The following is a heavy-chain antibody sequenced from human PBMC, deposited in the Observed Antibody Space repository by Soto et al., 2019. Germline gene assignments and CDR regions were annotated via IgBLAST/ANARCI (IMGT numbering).Heavy chain of an antibody. CDR3: ARAVVVVSNWFDP. V-gene: IGHV4-31*03. J-gene: IGHJ5*02. D-gene: IGHD2-15*01. CDR1: GGSISSGGYY. Sequence: QVQLQESGPGLVKPSQTLSLTCTVSGGSISSGGYYWSGSRQHPGKGLEWIGYIYYSGSTYYNPSLKSRVTISVDTSKNQFSLKLSSVTAADTAVYYCARAVVVVSNWFDPWGQGTLVTVSS. CDR2: IYYSGST.